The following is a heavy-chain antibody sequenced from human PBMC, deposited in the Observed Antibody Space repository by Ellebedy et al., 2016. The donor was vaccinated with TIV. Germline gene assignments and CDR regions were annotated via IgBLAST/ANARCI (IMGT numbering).Heavy chain of an antibody. CDR1: GDSISSYY. CDR2: IYYSGST. D-gene: IGHD2-2*01. Sequence: SETLSLTCTVSGDSISSYYWNWIRQPPGKGLEWIGSIYYSGSTNYNPSLKSRVTISVDTSKNQFSLKLSSVTAADTAVYYCARRMPHGGGAFDIWGQGTMVTVSS. J-gene: IGHJ3*02. CDR3: ARRMPHGGGAFDI. V-gene: IGHV4-59*08.